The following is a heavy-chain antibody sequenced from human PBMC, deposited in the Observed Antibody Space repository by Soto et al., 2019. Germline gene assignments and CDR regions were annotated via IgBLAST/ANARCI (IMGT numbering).Heavy chain of an antibody. Sequence: PXGSLRLSCEASGFTVSSYCIHWVRQVPGKGLLWVSRINGDGSSTNYADSVKGRFTISRDNAKKRVHLQMSSLSAEDTAVYYCSRSQDYYDPNGYSRADFDYWGQRTLVTVSS. CDR2: INGDGSST. V-gene: IGHV3-74*01. CDR3: SRSQDYYDPNGYSRADFDY. D-gene: IGHD3-22*01. J-gene: IGHJ4*02. CDR1: GFTVSSYC.